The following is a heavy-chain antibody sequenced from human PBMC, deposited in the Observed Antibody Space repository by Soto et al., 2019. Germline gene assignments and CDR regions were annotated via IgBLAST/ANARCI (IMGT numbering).Heavy chain of an antibody. Sequence: QVQLVESGGGVVQPGRSLRLSCAASGFTFSSYAMHWVRQAPGKGLEWVAVISYDGSNKYYADSVKGRFNISRDNSKNTLYLQMNSLRAEDTAVYYCARDELGYCTNGVCWYYYYYGMDVWGQGTTVTVSS. CDR1: GFTFSSYA. J-gene: IGHJ6*02. V-gene: IGHV3-30-3*01. CDR2: ISYDGSNK. CDR3: ARDELGYCTNGVCWYYYYYGMDV. D-gene: IGHD2-8*01.